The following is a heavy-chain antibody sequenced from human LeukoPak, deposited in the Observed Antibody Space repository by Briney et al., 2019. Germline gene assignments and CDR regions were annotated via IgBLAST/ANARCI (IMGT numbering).Heavy chain of an antibody. CDR2: ISGGGGT. Sequence: PGGSLRLSCAASGFTVSNNFMSWVRQAPGQGLEWVSLISGGGGTYYAASAKGRFTISRGNSENSLYLQMNSLRPEDTAAYYCARVVDSTRAFHIWGQGTLVTVSS. J-gene: IGHJ3*02. V-gene: IGHV3-66*01. D-gene: IGHD2-21*01. CDR3: ARVVDSTRAFHI. CDR1: GFTVSNNF.